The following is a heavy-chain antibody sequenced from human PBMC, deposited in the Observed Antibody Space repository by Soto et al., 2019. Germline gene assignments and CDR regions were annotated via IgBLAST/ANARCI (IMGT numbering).Heavy chain of an antibody. CDR3: APAYGGTSWPNDAFDV. V-gene: IGHV2-5*02. CDR2: IYWEDDQ. J-gene: IGHJ3*01. D-gene: IGHD2-2*01. CDR1: GFSLSADGVG. Sequence: QITLKESGPTLVKPTQTLTLTCTFSGFSLSADGVGVGWIRQPPGKALEWVALIYWEDDQRYSASLKPSLTITKDTSKNQVVLTLTNMDPVDTSTYYCAPAYGGTSWPNDAFDVWGQGTVVTVSS.